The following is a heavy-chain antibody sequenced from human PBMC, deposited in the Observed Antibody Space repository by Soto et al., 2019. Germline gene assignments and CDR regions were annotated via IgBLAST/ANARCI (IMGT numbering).Heavy chain of an antibody. D-gene: IGHD3-3*02. CDR3: ARTRTFSIACYYSGIDV. V-gene: IGHV5-51*01. Sequence: DSLKISCQGSGYSFTSYWIGWVRQMPGKDLEWMGIIYPGDSDTRYSPSFQGQVTISADRSLRTAYLQWSSLKASDTAMYYCARTRTFSIACYYSGIDVCGQGTTVTVS. CDR2: IYPGDSDT. CDR1: GYSFTSYW. J-gene: IGHJ6*02.